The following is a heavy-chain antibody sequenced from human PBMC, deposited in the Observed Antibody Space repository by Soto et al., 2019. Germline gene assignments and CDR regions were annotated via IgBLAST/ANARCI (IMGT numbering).Heavy chain of an antibody. CDR1: GFTFSSYA. CDR2: ISGTGANT. Sequence: GGSLRLSSAASGFTFSSYAMSWVRQVPGKGLEWVSAISGTGANTYYADSVKGRFTISRDNSKNTLYLQMNSLRADDAAVYYCATLRFCTSSSCYGREGGYWGQGTLVTVSS. CDR3: ATLRFCTSSSCYGREGGY. D-gene: IGHD2-2*01. V-gene: IGHV3-23*01. J-gene: IGHJ4*02.